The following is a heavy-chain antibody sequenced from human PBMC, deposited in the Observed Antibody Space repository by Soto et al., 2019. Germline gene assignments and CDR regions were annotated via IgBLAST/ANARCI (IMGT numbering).Heavy chain of an antibody. D-gene: IGHD6-19*01. CDR1: GFTFDDYT. CDR3: AKGRIPYSSGWYQKGYYYYYGMDV. J-gene: IGHJ6*02. V-gene: IGHV3-43*01. Sequence: PGGSLRLSCAASGFTFDDYTMHWVRQAPGKGLEWVSLFSWDGGSTYYADSVKGRFTISRDNSKNSLYLQMNSLRTEDTALYYCAKGRIPYSSGWYQKGYYYYYGMDVWGQGTTVTVSS. CDR2: FSWDGGST.